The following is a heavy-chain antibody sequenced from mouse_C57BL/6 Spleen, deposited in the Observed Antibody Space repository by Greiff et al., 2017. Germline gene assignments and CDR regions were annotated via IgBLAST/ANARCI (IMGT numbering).Heavy chain of an antibody. CDR1: GFTFSDYY. CDR3: ARGCYYGNYFDD. V-gene: IGHV5-16*01. Sequence: EVQLVESEGGLVQPGSSMKLSCTASGFTFSDYYMAWVRQVPEKGLEWVAYINTDGSSTYYPDSVKSRFIISRDNAKNILYLQMSSLKSEDTATYYCARGCYYGNYFDDWGQGTTLTVSS. J-gene: IGHJ2*01. D-gene: IGHD2-1*01. CDR2: INTDGSST.